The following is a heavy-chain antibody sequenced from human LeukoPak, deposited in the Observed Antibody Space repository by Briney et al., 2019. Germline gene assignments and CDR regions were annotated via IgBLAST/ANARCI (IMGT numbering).Heavy chain of an antibody. J-gene: IGHJ4*02. D-gene: IGHD6-19*01. CDR3: AKSQAQWLPKPTNFDY. CDR1: GFTFSSYA. Sequence: GGTLRLSCAASGFTFSSYAMSWVRQAPGKGLEWVSAISGSGGSTYYADSVKGRFTISRDNSKNTLYLQMNSLRAEDTAVYYCAKSQAQWLPKPTNFDYWGQGTLVTVSS. CDR2: ISGSGGST. V-gene: IGHV3-23*01.